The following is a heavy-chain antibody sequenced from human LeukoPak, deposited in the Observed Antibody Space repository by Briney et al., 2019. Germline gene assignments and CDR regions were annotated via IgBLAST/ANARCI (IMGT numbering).Heavy chain of an antibody. D-gene: IGHD6-13*01. J-gene: IGHJ4*02. Sequence: ASVKVSCKASGYTFTSYGISWVRQAPGQGLEWMGGIIPIFGTANYAQKFQGRVTITADKSTSTAYMELSSLRSEDTAVYYCARDLYSSSWSPQGWGQGTLVTVSS. CDR1: GYTFTSYG. V-gene: IGHV1-69*06. CDR3: ARDLYSSSWSPQG. CDR2: IIPIFGTA.